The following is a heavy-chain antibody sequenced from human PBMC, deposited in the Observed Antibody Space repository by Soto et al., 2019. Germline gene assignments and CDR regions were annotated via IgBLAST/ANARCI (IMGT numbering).Heavy chain of an antibody. J-gene: IGHJ6*02. CDR1: GFTFSSYG. V-gene: IGHV3-33*01. D-gene: IGHD3-16*01. Sequence: QVQLVESGGGVVQPGRSLRLSCAASGFTFSSYGMHWVRQAPGKGLEWVAVIWYDGSNKYYADSVKGRFTISRDNSKNTPYLQRTSLRAEDTAVYYCARDRAAWGDYYYGMDVWGQGTTVTVSS. CDR2: IWYDGSNK. CDR3: ARDRAAWGDYYYGMDV.